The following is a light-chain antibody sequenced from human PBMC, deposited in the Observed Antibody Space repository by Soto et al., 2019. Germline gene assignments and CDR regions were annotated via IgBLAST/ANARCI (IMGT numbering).Light chain of an antibody. Sequence: EIVLTQSPATLSLSPGERATFSCRASQSVSSYLAWYQQKPGQAPRLLIYDASNRATGIPARFSGSGSGTDFTLTISSLEPEDFAVYYCQQRSNWPPGGAFGPGTKVDIK. V-gene: IGKV3-11*01. CDR1: QSVSSY. CDR2: DAS. J-gene: IGKJ3*01. CDR3: QQRSNWPPGGA.